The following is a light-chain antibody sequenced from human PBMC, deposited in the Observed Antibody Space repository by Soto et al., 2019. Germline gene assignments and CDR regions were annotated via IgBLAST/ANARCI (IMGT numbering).Light chain of an antibody. CDR3: QQRSNWP. Sequence: DIVLTQSPATLSLSPGERATLSCRASQSVGSYLAWYQQKPGQAPRLLIYDASTRATGIPARFSGSGSGTDFTLTISSLEPEDFAVYYCQQRSNWPFGQGTKLEIK. J-gene: IGKJ2*01. CDR2: DAS. V-gene: IGKV3-11*01. CDR1: QSVGSY.